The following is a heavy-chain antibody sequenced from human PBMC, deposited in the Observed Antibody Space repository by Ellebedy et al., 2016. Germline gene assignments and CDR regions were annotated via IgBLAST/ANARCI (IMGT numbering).Heavy chain of an antibody. CDR2: INHSGST. CDR3: ARDGLAGIDY. Sequence: SETLSLXXAVYGGSFSGYYWSWIRQPPGKGLEWIGEINHSGSTNYNPSLKSRVTISVDTSKNQFSLKLSSVTAADTAVYYCARDGLAGIDYWGQGTLVTVSS. D-gene: IGHD5-12*01. V-gene: IGHV4-34*01. J-gene: IGHJ4*02. CDR1: GGSFSGYY.